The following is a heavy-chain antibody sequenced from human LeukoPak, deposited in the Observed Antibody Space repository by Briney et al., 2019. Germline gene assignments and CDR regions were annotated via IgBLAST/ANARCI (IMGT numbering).Heavy chain of an antibody. Sequence: SVKVSCKASGGTFSSYAISWVRQAPGQGLEWMGRIIPILGIANYAQKFQGRVTITAEKSTSTAYLELSSLRSEDTAVYYCAREDIVATISYYYGMDVWGQGTTVTVSS. J-gene: IGHJ6*02. V-gene: IGHV1-69*04. CDR1: GGTFSSYA. D-gene: IGHD5-12*01. CDR2: IIPILGIA. CDR3: AREDIVATISYYYGMDV.